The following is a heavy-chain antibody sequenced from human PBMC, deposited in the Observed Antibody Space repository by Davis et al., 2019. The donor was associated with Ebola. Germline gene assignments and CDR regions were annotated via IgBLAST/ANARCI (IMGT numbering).Heavy chain of an antibody. Sequence: ASVKVSCKASGYTFTSYYMHWVRQAPGQGLEWMGIINPSGGSTSYAQKFQGRVTMTRGTSTSTVYVELSSLRSEDTAVYYCARDDQMATTQKRYFQHWGQGTLVTVSS. D-gene: IGHD5-24*01. J-gene: IGHJ1*01. CDR3: ARDDQMATTQKRYFQH. CDR1: GYTFTSYY. V-gene: IGHV1-46*03. CDR2: INPSGGST.